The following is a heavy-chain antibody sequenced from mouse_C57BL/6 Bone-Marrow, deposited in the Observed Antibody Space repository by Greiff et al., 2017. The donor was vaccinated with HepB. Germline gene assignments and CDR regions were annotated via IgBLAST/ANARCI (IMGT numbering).Heavy chain of an antibody. CDR1: GYSITSGYY. CDR3: AGSNWYFDV. D-gene: IGHD1-1*01. J-gene: IGHJ1*03. V-gene: IGHV3-6*01. Sequence: EVQLQESGPGLVKPSQSLSLTCSVTGYSITSGYYWNWIRQFPGNKLEWMGYISYDGSNNYNPSLKNRISITRDTSKNQFFLTLNSVTTEDTATYYCAGSNWYFDVWGTGTTVTVSS. CDR2: ISYDGSN.